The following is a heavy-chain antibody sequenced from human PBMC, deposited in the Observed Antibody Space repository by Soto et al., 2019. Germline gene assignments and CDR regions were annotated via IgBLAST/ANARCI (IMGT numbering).Heavy chain of an antibody. J-gene: IGHJ4*02. D-gene: IGHD3-10*01. CDR1: GYTFTGYY. Sequence: ASVKVSCKASGYTFTGYYMHWVRQAPGQGLEWMGWINPNSGGTNYAQKFQGWVTMTRDTSISTAYMELSRLRSDDTAVYYCATSGRITYGSGSYSNPFDYWGQGTLVTLSS. CDR3: ATSGRITYGSGSYSNPFDY. V-gene: IGHV1-2*04. CDR2: INPNSGGT.